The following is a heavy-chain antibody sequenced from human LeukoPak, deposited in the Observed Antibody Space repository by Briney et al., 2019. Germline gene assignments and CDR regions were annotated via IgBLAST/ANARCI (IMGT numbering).Heavy chain of an antibody. Sequence: PGGSLRLSCPASGFTFSSYWMHWVRQAPGKGLVWVSRVNSDGSGTSYADSVKGRFTISRDNAKNTLYLQMNSLRAEDTAVYYCARDGVATIDLEYWGQGTLVTVSS. CDR2: VNSDGSGT. CDR1: GFTFSSYW. CDR3: ARDGVATIDLEY. J-gene: IGHJ4*02. D-gene: IGHD5-24*01. V-gene: IGHV3-74*01.